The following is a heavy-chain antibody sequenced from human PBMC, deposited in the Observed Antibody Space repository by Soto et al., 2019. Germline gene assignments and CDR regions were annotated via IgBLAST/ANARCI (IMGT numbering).Heavy chain of an antibody. V-gene: IGHV4-30-4*01. CDR3: ARGGNDYGDYYDY. Sequence: PSETLSLTCTVSGGSISSGDYYWSWIRQPPGKGLEWIGYIYYSGSTYYNPSLKSRVTISVDTSKNQFSLKLSSVTAADTAVYYCARGGNDYGDYYDYWGQGTPVTVSS. CDR1: GGSISSGDYY. J-gene: IGHJ4*02. D-gene: IGHD4-17*01. CDR2: IYYSGST.